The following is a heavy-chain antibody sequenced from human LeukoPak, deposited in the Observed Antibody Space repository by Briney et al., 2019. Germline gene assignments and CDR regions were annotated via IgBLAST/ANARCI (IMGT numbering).Heavy chain of an antibody. J-gene: IGHJ3*02. V-gene: IGHV3-7*01. CDR2: IRQDASEK. CDR3: ARDMSPRSGYDAFDT. CDR1: GFTFSGYW. Sequence: GGSLRLSCAASGFTFSGYWMNWVRQSPGKGLEWVANIRQDASEKFYVDSVKGRFTISRDNAKNSLYLQMTSLRAEDTAVYYCARDMSPRSGYDAFDTWGQGTMVTVSS. D-gene: IGHD6-19*01.